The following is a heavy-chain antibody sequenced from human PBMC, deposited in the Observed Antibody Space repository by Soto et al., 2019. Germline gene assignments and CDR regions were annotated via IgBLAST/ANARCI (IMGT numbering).Heavy chain of an antibody. J-gene: IGHJ6*02. V-gene: IGHV1-69*13. Sequence: SVKVSCKASGGTFSSYAISWVRQAPGQGLEWMGGIIPIFGTANYAQKFQGRVTITADESTSTAYMELSSLRSDDTAKYYCGRCRTDSYAMDVWGQGTTVTVSS. D-gene: IGHD2-8*02. CDR3: GRCRTDSYAMDV. CDR1: GGTFSSYA. CDR2: IIPIFGTA.